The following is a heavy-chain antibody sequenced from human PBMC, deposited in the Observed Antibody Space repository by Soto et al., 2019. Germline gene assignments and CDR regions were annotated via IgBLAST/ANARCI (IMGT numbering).Heavy chain of an antibody. V-gene: IGHV4-34*01. CDR2: INQSETT. Sequence: SETLSLTCAVYGGSFSGYYWTWIRQPPGKGLEWIGEINQSETTNYNPSPKSRVTVSVDMSKNHFALNLRSVTAADTAVYYCARRHCSNTGCYAFDIWGQGAMVTVSS. CDR1: GGSFSGYY. J-gene: IGHJ3*02. CDR3: ARRHCSNTGCYAFDI. D-gene: IGHD2-2*01.